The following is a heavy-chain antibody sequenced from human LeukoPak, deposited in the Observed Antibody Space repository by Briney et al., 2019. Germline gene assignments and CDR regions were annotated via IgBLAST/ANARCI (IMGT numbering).Heavy chain of an antibody. CDR3: ARVGPYSSSRMYYFDY. Sequence: ASVKVSCKASGGTFSSYAISWVRQAPGQGLEWMGGIIPIFRTANYAQQFQGRVTITADESTSTAYMELSSMRYEDTAVYYCARVGPYSSSRMYYFDYWGQGTLVTVSS. V-gene: IGHV1-69*13. CDR1: GGTFSSYA. CDR2: IIPIFRTA. D-gene: IGHD6-13*01. J-gene: IGHJ4*02.